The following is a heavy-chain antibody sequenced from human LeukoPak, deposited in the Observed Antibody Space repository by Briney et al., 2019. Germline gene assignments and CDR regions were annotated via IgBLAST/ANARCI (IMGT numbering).Heavy chain of an antibody. Sequence: GGSLRLSCVASASEFTFNRYWMSWVRQAPGKGLQWVANIKHDGGEAFYVDSVKGRFTISRDNARNLLSLQMNSLTIDDTGVYFCARDALFGSGRTHLDFWGQGTLVSVSP. CDR2: IKHDGGEA. CDR1: EFTFNRYW. D-gene: IGHD3-10*01. V-gene: IGHV3-7*04. J-gene: IGHJ4*02. CDR3: ARDALFGSGRTHLDF.